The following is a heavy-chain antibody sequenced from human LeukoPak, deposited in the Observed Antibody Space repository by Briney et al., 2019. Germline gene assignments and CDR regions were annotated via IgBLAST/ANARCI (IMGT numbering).Heavy chain of an antibody. CDR2: ISGNGGST. CDR3: AKGGNNYDYVWGSYRYTYFDY. CDR1: GFTFSSYA. Sequence: PGGSLRLSCAASGFTFSSYAIGWVRQAPGKGLEWVSAISGNGGSTYYADSVKGRFTISRDNSKNTLYLQMNSLRAEDTAVYYCAKGGNNYDYVWGSYRYTYFDYWGQGTLVTVSS. D-gene: IGHD3-16*02. J-gene: IGHJ4*02. V-gene: IGHV3-23*01.